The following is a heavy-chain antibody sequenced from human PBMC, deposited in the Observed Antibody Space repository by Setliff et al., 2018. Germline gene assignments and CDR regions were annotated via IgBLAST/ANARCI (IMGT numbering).Heavy chain of an antibody. Sequence: PSETLSLTCTVSGGSISSSSYYWGWIRQPPGKGLEWIGYIYYSGNTNYNPSLRRRVAISVDKSKNQFSLKLSSVTAADTAVYYCARALLWFGEGMDVWGKGTTVPVSS. D-gene: IGHD3-10*01. V-gene: IGHV4-61*05. CDR1: GGSISSSSYY. J-gene: IGHJ6*03. CDR2: IYYSGNT. CDR3: ARALLWFGEGMDV.